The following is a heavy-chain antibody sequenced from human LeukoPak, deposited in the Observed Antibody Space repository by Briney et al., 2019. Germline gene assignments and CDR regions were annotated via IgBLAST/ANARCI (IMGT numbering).Heavy chain of an antibody. CDR1: GGSISSYY. CDR3: ARKVVGYCSSTSCSHFDY. V-gene: IGHV4-59*01. Sequence: SETLSLTCTVSGGSISSYYWSWFRQPPGKGLEWIGYIYYSGSTNYNPSLKSRVTISVDTSKNQFSLKLSSVTAADTAVYYCARKVVGYCSSTSCSHFDYWGQGTLVTVSS. CDR2: IYYSGST. J-gene: IGHJ4*02. D-gene: IGHD2-2*01.